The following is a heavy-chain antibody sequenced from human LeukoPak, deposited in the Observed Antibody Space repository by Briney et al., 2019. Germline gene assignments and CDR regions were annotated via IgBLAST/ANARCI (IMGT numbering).Heavy chain of an antibody. D-gene: IGHD6-13*01. Sequence: PGGSLRLSCAASGFTFSSYWMLWVRQAPGKGLVWVSRISGDGSSTNYADSVKGRFTISRDNSKNTLYLQMNSLRAEDTAVYYCAKDRGGSSSWFDAFDIWGQGTMVTVSS. CDR2: ISGDGSST. CDR3: AKDRGGSSSWFDAFDI. V-gene: IGHV3-74*01. CDR1: GFTFSSYW. J-gene: IGHJ3*02.